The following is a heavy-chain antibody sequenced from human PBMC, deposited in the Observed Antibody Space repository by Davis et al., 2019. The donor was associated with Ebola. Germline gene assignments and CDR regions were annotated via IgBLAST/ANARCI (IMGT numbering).Heavy chain of an antibody. V-gene: IGHV1-69*10. CDR3: TRGSGFWSGYFTAHFEF. D-gene: IGHD3-3*01. J-gene: IGHJ4*01. Sequence: SVKVSCKASGYTFTNYGITWVRQAPGQGLEWMGGIIPILGITNYEQKFQGRVTITADKSTSTAYMELSSLRSDDTAVFFCTRGSGFWSGYFTAHFEFWGQGTLVTVSS. CDR1: GYTFTNYG. CDR2: IIPILGIT.